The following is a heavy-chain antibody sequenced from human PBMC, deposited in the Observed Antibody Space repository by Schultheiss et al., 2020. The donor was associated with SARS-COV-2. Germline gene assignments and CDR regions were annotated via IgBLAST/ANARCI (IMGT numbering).Heavy chain of an antibody. V-gene: IGHV3-33*08. CDR3: ASNAAAGTAY. CDR2: IWYDGSNK. CDR1: GFTFSSYA. Sequence: GGSLRLSCAASGFTFSSYAMSWVRQAPGKGLEWVAIIWYDGSNKYYADSVKGRFTISRDNSKNTLYLQMNSLRAEDTAVYYCASNAAAGTAYWGQGTLVTVSS. D-gene: IGHD6-13*01. J-gene: IGHJ4*02.